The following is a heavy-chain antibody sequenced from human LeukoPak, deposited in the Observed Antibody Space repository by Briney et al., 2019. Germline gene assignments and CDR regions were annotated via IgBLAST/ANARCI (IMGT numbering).Heavy chain of an antibody. CDR3: TRSPRDGYHDAFDI. CDR2: IYPGDSET. CDR1: GYSFTTYW. V-gene: IGHV5-51*01. Sequence: GESLKISCKGSGYSFTTYWIAWVRQMPGEGLEWMGIIYPGDSETRYSPSFQGQVTISADKSITTAYLQWGRLKASDTAMYYCTRSPRDGYHDAFDIWGQGTMVTVFS. J-gene: IGHJ3*02. D-gene: IGHD5-24*01.